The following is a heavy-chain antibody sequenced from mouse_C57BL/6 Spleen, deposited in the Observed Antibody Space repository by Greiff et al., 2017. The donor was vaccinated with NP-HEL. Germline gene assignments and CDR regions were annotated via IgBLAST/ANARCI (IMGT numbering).Heavy chain of an antibody. D-gene: IGHD1-1*01. Sequence: EVQLQQSGPELVKPGASVKISCKASGYSFTGYYMNWVKQSPEKSLEWIGEINPSTGGTTYNQKFKAKATLTVDKSSSTAYMQLKSLTSEGSAVYYCAREPYYGSSYFYAMDYWGQGTSVTVSS. CDR3: AREPYYGSSYFYAMDY. J-gene: IGHJ4*01. CDR1: GYSFTGYY. CDR2: INPSTGGT. V-gene: IGHV1-42*01.